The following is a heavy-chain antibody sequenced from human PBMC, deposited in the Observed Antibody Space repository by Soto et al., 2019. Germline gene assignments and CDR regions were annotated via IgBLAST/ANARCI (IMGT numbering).Heavy chain of an antibody. J-gene: IGHJ2*01. V-gene: IGHV3-13*01. Sequence: EVQLVESGGGLVQPGGSLRLSCVASGFAFSNYDMHWVRQVTGKGLEWVSAIGSGNDTYYLGAVKGRFTVSRENAKNSLYLQMDSLRAEDMSVYYCARDCFLYFGGDWYFDIWGCGTLVTVSS. D-gene: IGHD2-21*01. CDR2: IGSGNDT. CDR3: ARDCFLYFGGDWYFDI. CDR1: GFAFSNYD.